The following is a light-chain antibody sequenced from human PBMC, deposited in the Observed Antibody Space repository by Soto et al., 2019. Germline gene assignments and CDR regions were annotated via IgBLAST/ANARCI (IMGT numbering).Light chain of an antibody. V-gene: IGLV2-11*01. CDR3: RSSLVVV. J-gene: IGLJ2*01. CDR2: DVS. CDR1: SSDVGGYKY. Sequence: QSALTQPRSVSGSPGQSVTISCTGTSSDVGGYKYVSWYQQHPGKAPKFIIYDVSERPSGVPDRFSGSKSGNTASLTISGLEADYYCSSNVRSSLVVVFGGGTKLTVL.